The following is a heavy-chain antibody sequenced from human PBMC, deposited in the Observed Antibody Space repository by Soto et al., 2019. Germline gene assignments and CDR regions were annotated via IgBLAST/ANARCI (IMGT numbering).Heavy chain of an antibody. CDR3: ATGGTSFGVARNHWFDP. CDR1: GVSMSGFY. D-gene: IGHD3-3*01. CDR2: IYYSGRT. Sequence: PSETLSLTCSVSGVSMSGFYWSWIRQSPGQGLEWMGYIYYSGRTTYNPSLRSRVSISADMSKNQFFLNLTSVTAADTAVYFCATGGTSFGVARNHWFDPWGPGKLVTVSS. J-gene: IGHJ5*02. V-gene: IGHV4-59*13.